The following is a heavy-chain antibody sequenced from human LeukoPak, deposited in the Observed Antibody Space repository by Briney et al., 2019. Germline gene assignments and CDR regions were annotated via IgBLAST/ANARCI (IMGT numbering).Heavy chain of an antibody. Sequence: SETLSLTCAVYGGSFSGYYWSWIRQPPGKGLEWIGEINHSGSTNYNPSLKSRVTISVDTSKNQFSLKPSSVTAADTAVYYCARRGAAIGIRWGQGTLVTVSS. CDR2: INHSGST. CDR1: GGSFSGYY. J-gene: IGHJ4*02. D-gene: IGHD5-18*01. V-gene: IGHV4-34*01. CDR3: ARRGAAIGIR.